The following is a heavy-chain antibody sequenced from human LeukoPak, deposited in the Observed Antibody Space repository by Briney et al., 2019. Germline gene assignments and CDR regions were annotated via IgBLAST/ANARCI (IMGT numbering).Heavy chain of an antibody. Sequence: SETLSLTCTVSGYSISSGYYWGWIRPPPGKGLEWIGSIYHSGSTYYNPSLKSRVTISVDTSKTQFSLKLSSVTAADTAVYYCARDASGSYSSGYWGQGTLVTVSS. V-gene: IGHV4-38-2*02. CDR3: ARDASGSYSSGY. CDR2: IYHSGST. CDR1: GYSISSGYY. D-gene: IGHD1-26*01. J-gene: IGHJ4*02.